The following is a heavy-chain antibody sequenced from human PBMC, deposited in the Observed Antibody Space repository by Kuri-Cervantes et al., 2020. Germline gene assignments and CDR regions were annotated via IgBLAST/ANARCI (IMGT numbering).Heavy chain of an antibody. CDR2: INTNTGNP. CDR1: GFTFSSYG. CDR3: ASPLRYGDQYRPDYYYYYGMDV. J-gene: IGHJ6*02. V-gene: IGHV7-4-1*02. Sequence: GESLKISCAASGFTFSSYGMHWVRQAPGKGLEWMGWINTNTGNPTYAQGFTGRFVFSLDTSVSTAYLQISSLKAEDTAVYYCASPLRYGDQYRPDYYYYYGMDVWGQGTTVTVSS. D-gene: IGHD4-17*01.